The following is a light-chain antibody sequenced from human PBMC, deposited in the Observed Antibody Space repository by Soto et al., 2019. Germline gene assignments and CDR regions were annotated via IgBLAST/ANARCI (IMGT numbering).Light chain of an antibody. CDR3: QTGGTRVV. CDR1: SGHSSYA. Sequence: QLVLTQSPSASASLGASVKLTCTLSSGHSSYAIAWHQQQPEKGPRYLMKLNSDGSHSKGDGIPDRFSGSTSGAERYLTISSLQSEDEADYYCQTGGTRVVFGGGTQLTVL. V-gene: IGLV4-69*01. CDR2: LNSDGSH. J-gene: IGLJ2*01.